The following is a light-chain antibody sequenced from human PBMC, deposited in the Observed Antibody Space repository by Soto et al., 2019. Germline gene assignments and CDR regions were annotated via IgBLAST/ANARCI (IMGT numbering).Light chain of an antibody. CDR1: QSVSSN. J-gene: IGKJ1*01. V-gene: IGKV3-15*01. CDR2: GAY. Sequence: EIVMTQSPATLSVSPGERATLSCRASQSVSSNLAWYQQKPGQAPRLLIYGAYIRATGIPARFSGSGSGTEFTLTISSLQSVDFAVYYCQQYNDWPLTFGQGTKVDIK. CDR3: QQYNDWPLT.